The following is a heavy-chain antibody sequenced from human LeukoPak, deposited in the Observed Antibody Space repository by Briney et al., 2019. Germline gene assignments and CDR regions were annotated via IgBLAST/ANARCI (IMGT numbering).Heavy chain of an antibody. V-gene: IGHV4-34*01. CDR2: INHSGST. Sequence: SETLCLTCAVYGGSFSGYYWSWTRQPPGKGLEWIGEINHSGSTNYNPSLKSRVTISVDTSKNQFSLKLSSVTAADTAVYYCASEPDEGYWGQGTLVTVSS. D-gene: IGHD1-14*01. J-gene: IGHJ4*02. CDR1: GGSFSGYY. CDR3: ASEPDEGY.